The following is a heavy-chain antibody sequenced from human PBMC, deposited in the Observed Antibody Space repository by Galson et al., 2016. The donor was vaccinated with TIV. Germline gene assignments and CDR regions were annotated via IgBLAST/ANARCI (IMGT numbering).Heavy chain of an antibody. D-gene: IGHD3-10*01. V-gene: IGHV3-9*01. J-gene: IGHJ4*02. CDR1: GFIFDEYA. CDR2: ISWKGDNI. CDR3: ARGTDYYGSGSFSY. Sequence: SLRLSCAASGFIFDEYAMHWVRQAPGKGLEWVSGISWKGDNIGYVDSVKGRFTITRDNAKNSLYLQMNSLGPEDTAVYYCARGTDYYGSGSFSYWGQGTLVTVSS.